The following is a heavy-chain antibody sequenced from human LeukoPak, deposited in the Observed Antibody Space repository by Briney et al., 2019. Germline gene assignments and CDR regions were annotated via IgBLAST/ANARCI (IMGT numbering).Heavy chain of an antibody. CDR3: ARGEPVGY. CDR2: INHSGST. CDR1: GFTFSSYA. Sequence: GSLRLSCAASGFTFSSYAMHWVRQPPGKGLEWIGEINHSGSTNYNPSLKSRVTISVDTSKNQFSLKLSSVTAADTAVYYCARGEPVGYWGQGTLVTVSS. D-gene: IGHD1-14*01. J-gene: IGHJ4*02. V-gene: IGHV4-34*01.